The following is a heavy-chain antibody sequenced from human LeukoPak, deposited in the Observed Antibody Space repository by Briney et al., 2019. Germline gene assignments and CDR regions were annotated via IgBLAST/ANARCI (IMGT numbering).Heavy chain of an antibody. CDR2: IYYSGST. D-gene: IGHD1-7*01. CDR1: GGSISSYY. J-gene: IGHJ4*02. CDR3: AREDELRMDY. Sequence: SETLSLTCTVSGGSISSYYWSWIRQPPGKGLEWIGYIYYSGSTNYNPSLKSRVTISVDTSKNQFSLKLSSVTAADTAVYYCAREDELRMDYWGQGTLVTVSS. V-gene: IGHV4-59*01.